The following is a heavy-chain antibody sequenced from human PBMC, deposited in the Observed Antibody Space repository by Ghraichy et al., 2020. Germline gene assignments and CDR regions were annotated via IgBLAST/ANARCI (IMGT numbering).Heavy chain of an antibody. CDR3: AKGNYDFWSGILYYYYGMDV. J-gene: IGHJ6*02. V-gene: IGHV3-30*02. CDR2: IRYDGSNK. Sequence: GGSLRLSCAASGFTFSSYGMHWVRQAPGKGLEWVAFIRYDGSNKYYADSVKGRFTISRDNSKNTLYLQMNSLRAEDTAVYYCAKGNYDFWSGILYYYYGMDVWGQGTTVTVSS. CDR1: GFTFSSYG. D-gene: IGHD3-3*01.